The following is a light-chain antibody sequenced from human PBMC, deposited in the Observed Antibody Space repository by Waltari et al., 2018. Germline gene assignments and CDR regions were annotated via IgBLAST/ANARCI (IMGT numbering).Light chain of an antibody. CDR2: WVF. CDR1: QSLVPVYGNTY. Sequence: VMTQSPVSLSVTLGQAASISCKSSQSLVPVYGNTYLNWFHQRPGQSPRRLIYWVFNRDSGVPDRFSGSGSDTDFTLRISRVEAEDFGVYYCMQGTRWPYTFGQGTQLDIK. J-gene: IGKJ2*01. CDR3: MQGTRWPYT. V-gene: IGKV2-30*02.